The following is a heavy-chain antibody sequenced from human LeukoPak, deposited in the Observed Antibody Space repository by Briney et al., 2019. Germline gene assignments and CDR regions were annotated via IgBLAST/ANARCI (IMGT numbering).Heavy chain of an antibody. V-gene: IGHV3-21*01. CDR2: ITSGDTYI. Sequence: GGSLRLSCAASGFTFSTYNMNWVRQAPGKGLEWVSSITSGDTYIYYADSVKGRFTISRDNAKNSLYLQMNSLRAEDTAVYYCARVYGGNPTDAFDIWGQGTMVTVSS. CDR3: ARVYGGNPTDAFDI. CDR1: GFTFSTYN. D-gene: IGHD4-23*01. J-gene: IGHJ3*02.